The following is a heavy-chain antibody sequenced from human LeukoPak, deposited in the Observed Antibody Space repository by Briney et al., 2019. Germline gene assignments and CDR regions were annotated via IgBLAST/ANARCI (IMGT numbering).Heavy chain of an antibody. CDR2: IYHSGST. V-gene: IGHV4-38-2*02. D-gene: IGHD6-19*01. Sequence: SETLSLTCTVSGYSISSGYYWGWIRQPPGKGLEWIGSIYHSGSTYYNPSLKSRVTISVDTSKNQFSLKLSSVTAADTAVYYCARGLYSSGSFMVYWDQGTLVTVSS. J-gene: IGHJ4*02. CDR1: GYSISSGYY. CDR3: ARGLYSSGSFMVY.